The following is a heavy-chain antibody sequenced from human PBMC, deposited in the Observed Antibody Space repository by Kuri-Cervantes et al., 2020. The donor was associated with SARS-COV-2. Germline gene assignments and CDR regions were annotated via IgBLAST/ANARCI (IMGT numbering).Heavy chain of an antibody. J-gene: IGHJ5*02. V-gene: IGHV3-66*01. CDR1: GFTVSSNY. CDR3: INPWFDP. CDR2: IYSGGST. Sequence: GESLKISCAASGFTVSSNYMSWVRQAPGKGLKWVSVIYSGGSTYYADSVKGRFTISRDNSKNSLYLQMNSLRAEDTAVYYCINPWFDPWGQGTLVTVSS.